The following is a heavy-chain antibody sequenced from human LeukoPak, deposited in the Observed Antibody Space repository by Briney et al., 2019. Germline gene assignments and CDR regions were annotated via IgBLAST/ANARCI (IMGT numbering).Heavy chain of an antibody. CDR3: ARXHXAAASTLEY. CDR1: GGTISGYH. Sequence: TPSETLSLTCTVSGGTISGYHWSWIRQSPGKGLEWIGYIYSTGSTNYNPSLKSRLTISVDMSKNQFSLKLSSVTAADHAVYYCARXHXAAASTLEYWGQGPLVTVSS. D-gene: IGHD6-13*01. CDR2: IYSTGST. V-gene: IGHV4-59*01. J-gene: IGHJ4*02.